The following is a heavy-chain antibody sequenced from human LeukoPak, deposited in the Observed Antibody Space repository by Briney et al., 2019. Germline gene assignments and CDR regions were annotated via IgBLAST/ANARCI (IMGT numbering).Heavy chain of an antibody. V-gene: IGHV3-9*01. CDR3: AKDISRYVRFLDY. J-gene: IGHJ4*02. CDR2: ISWNSGSI. Sequence: GGSLRLSCTTSGFTFSRNGMHWVRQAPGKGLEWVSGISWNSGSIVYADSVKGRFTISRDNAKNSLYLQMNSLRAEDTALYYCAKDISRYVRFLDYWGQGTLVTVSS. CDR1: GFTFSRNG. D-gene: IGHD3-3*01.